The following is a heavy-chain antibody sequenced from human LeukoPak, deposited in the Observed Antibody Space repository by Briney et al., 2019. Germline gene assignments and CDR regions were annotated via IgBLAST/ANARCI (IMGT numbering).Heavy chain of an antibody. V-gene: IGHV3-23*01. Sequence: GGTLRLSCAASRFTCCNNDMSRVPKAPGKGLGWVSAISGSGGGTYYADSVKGRLTSSRDISKNTLYLRRNSSKAADTDEYSCAKDLSRFDAFDIWGQGTMVTVSS. CDR1: RFTCCNND. D-gene: IGHD3-10*01. CDR3: AKDLSRFDAFDI. J-gene: IGHJ3*02. CDR2: ISGSGGGT.